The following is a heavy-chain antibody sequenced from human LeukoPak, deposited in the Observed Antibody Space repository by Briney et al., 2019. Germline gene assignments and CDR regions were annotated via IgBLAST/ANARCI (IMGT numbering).Heavy chain of an antibody. CDR2: VSSSGNIM. Sequence: SGGSLRLSCEASGFIFSDYYMNWIRQAPGKGLEWVSSVSSSGNIMQYADSVKGRFTISRDNAKNALCLQMNSLRVDDTAVYFCARSGNYGDFDHWGQGTLVTVSS. D-gene: IGHD4-17*01. CDR1: GFIFSDYY. CDR3: ARSGNYGDFDH. V-gene: IGHV3-11*01. J-gene: IGHJ4*02.